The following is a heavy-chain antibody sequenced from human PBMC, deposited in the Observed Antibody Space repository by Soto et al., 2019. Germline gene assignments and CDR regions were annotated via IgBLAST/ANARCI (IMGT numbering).Heavy chain of an antibody. Sequence: EVQLVESGGGLVQPGRSLRLSCAASGFTFDDYAMHWVRQAPGKGLEWVSNISWNSGTIGYADSVKGRFTISRDNAKNYLYLQMNSLRAEDTALYYCAKDMEYSTSSGLDYWGQGTLVTVSS. CDR3: AKDMEYSTSSGLDY. CDR1: GFTFDDYA. D-gene: IGHD6-6*01. V-gene: IGHV3-9*01. J-gene: IGHJ4*02. CDR2: ISWNSGTI.